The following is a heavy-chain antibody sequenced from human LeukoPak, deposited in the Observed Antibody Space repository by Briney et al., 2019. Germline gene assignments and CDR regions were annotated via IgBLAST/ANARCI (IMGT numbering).Heavy chain of an antibody. CDR2: INHSGST. D-gene: IGHD1-20*01. V-gene: IGHV4-34*01. CDR1: GGSMSPYH. Sequence: PSETLSLTCTVSGGSMSPYHWGWIRQPPGKGLEWIGEINHSGSTNYNPSLKSRVTISVDTSKNQFSLKLSSVTAADTAVYYCARGRGITGSSRRYFDYWGQGTLVTVSS. CDR3: ARGRGITGSSRRYFDY. J-gene: IGHJ4*02.